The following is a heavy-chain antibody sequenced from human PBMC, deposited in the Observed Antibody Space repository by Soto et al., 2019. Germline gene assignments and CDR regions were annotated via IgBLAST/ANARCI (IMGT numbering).Heavy chain of an antibody. CDR3: ARQPESTSYFDY. Sequence: PSETLSLTCSFSGASISTSSDFLGWIRQAPGKGLEWIGNVYQSGTTRLNPSLKSRVSIFVDRSKNQFSPELNSATAADRAVYYCARQPESTSYFDYWGQGILVTVSS. V-gene: IGHV4-39*01. CDR2: VYQSGTT. D-gene: IGHD2-2*01. J-gene: IGHJ4*02. CDR1: GASISTSSDF.